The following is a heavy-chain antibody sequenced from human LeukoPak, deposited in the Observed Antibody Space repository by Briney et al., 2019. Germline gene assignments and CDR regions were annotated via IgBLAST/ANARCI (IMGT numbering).Heavy chain of an antibody. J-gene: IGHJ5*02. CDR2: ISAYNGNT. V-gene: IGHV1-18*04. CDR1: GYTFTSYG. CDR3: ARDNGALQNWFDH. Sequence: AAVKVSCKSSGYTFTSYGISLVRQPPGQGLEWMGWISAYNGNTNYAQKLQGRGNMTTDTSTSTAYMELKSLRSDDTAVSYCARDNGALQNWFDHWGQGTLVTVSS.